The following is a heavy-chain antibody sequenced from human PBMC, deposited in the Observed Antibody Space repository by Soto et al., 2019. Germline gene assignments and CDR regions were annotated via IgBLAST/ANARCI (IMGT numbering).Heavy chain of an antibody. D-gene: IGHD6-13*01. Sequence: PGESLKISCKGSGYSFTSYWIGWVRQMPGKGLEWMGIIYPGDSDTRYSPSFQGQVTISADKSISTAYLQWSSLKASDTAMYYCARLSNRIAAAGLYYYYGMDVWGQGTTVTVSS. CDR1: GYSFTSYW. V-gene: IGHV5-51*01. J-gene: IGHJ6*02. CDR2: IYPGDSDT. CDR3: ARLSNRIAAAGLYYYYGMDV.